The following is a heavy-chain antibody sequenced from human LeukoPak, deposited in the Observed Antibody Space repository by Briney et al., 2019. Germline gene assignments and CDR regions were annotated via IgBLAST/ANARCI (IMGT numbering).Heavy chain of an antibody. CDR1: GFTFSSYS. Sequence: GGSLRLSCAASGFTFSSYSMNWVRRAPGKGLEWVSYISSSSSTIYYADSVKGRFTISRDNAKNSLYLQMNSLRAEDTAVYYCARDEVNSSGAYWGQGTLVTVSS. J-gene: IGHJ4*02. V-gene: IGHV3-48*01. D-gene: IGHD6-19*01. CDR2: ISSSSSTI. CDR3: ARDEVNSSGAY.